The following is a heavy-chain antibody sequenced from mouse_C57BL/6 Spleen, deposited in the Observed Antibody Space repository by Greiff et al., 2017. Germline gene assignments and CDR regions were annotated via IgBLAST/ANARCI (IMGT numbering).Heavy chain of an antibody. CDR2: INYDGSST. V-gene: IGHV5-16*01. J-gene: IGHJ1*03. CDR1: GFTFSDYY. CDR3: ARDEEGYFDV. Sequence: EVKLVESEGGLVQPGSSMKLSCTASGFTFSDYYMAWVRQVPEKGLEWVANINYDGSSTYYLDSLKSRFIISRDNEKNILYLQMSSLKSEDTATYYCARDEEGYFDVWGTGTTVTVSS.